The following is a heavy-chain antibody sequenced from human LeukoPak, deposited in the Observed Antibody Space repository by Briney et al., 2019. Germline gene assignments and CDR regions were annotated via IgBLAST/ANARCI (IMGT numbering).Heavy chain of an antibody. J-gene: IGHJ6*02. CDR2: IYYSGST. D-gene: IGHD2-21*02. V-gene: IGHV4-31*03. CDR1: GGSISSGGYY. CDR3: ARDRERGYCGGDCSTKIYGMDV. Sequence: SETLSPTCTVSGGSISSGGYYWSWIRQHPGKGLEWIGYIYYSGSTYYNPSLKSRVTISVDTSKNQFSLKLSSVTAADTAVYYCARDRERGYCGGDCSTKIYGMDVWGQGTTVTVSS.